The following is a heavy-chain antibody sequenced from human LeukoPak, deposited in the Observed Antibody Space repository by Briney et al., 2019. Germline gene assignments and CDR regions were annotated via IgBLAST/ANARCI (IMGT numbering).Heavy chain of an antibody. CDR2: ITWNGGST. J-gene: IGHJ6*03. CDR3: ARDLHIEMATIAFNHYYMDV. Sequence: GGSLRLSCAASGFTFDDYGMSWVRQAPGKGLEWVSGITWNGGSTGYADSVKGRFTISRDNAKNSLYLQMNSLRAEDTALYYCARDLHIEMATIAFNHYYMDVWGKGTTVTVSS. CDR1: GFTFDDYG. V-gene: IGHV3-20*04. D-gene: IGHD5-24*01.